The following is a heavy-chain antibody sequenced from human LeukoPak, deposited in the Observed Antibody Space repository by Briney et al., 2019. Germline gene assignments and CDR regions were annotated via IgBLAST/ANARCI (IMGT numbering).Heavy chain of an antibody. V-gene: IGHV4-31*03. CDR3: ARGPGLVVVVTAYFDY. CDR1: GGSISSGGYY. Sequence: SEALSLTCTVSGGSISSGGYYWSWIRQHPGKGLEWIGYIYYSGSTYYNPSLKSRVTISVDTSKNQFSLKLSSVTAADTAVYYCARGPGLVVVVTAYFDYWGQGTLVTVSS. J-gene: IGHJ4*02. CDR2: IYYSGST. D-gene: IGHD2-21*02.